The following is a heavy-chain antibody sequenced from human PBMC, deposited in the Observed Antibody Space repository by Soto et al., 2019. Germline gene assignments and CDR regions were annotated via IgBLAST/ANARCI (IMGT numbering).Heavy chain of an antibody. CDR3: ARDSSITIFGVVIKDYYYYGMDV. CDR1: GYTFTSYG. D-gene: IGHD3-3*01. V-gene: IGHV1-18*01. J-gene: IGHJ6*02. CDR2: ISAYNGNT. Sequence: GASVKVSCKASGYTFTSYGISWVRQAPGQGLEWMGWISAYNGNTNYAQKLQGRVAMTTDTSTSTAYMELRSLRSDDTVVYYCARDSSITIFGVVIKDYYYYGMDVWGQGTTVTVSS.